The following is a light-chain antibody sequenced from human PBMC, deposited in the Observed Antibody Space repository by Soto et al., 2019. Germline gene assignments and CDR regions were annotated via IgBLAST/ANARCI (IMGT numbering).Light chain of an antibody. J-gene: IGKJ1*01. V-gene: IGKV1-5*01. CDR3: QQYDTSSAT. CDR2: DAS. CDR1: QGIGVW. Sequence: DIQMTQSPSTLSSSVGDRVTITCRASQGIGVWLAWYQQKPGRAPKLLIYDASILQGGGPSRFSGNGSGTEFTLTISSLQPDDVATYYCQQYDTSSATFGQGTKVEIK.